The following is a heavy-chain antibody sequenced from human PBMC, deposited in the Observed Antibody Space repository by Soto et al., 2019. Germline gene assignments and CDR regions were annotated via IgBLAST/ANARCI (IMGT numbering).Heavy chain of an antibody. CDR2: INPNSGNI. CDR3: ARGRASGSYYLLDY. CDR1: GYTFTTYD. V-gene: IGHV1-8*01. D-gene: IGHD3-10*01. Sequence: ASVKVSCKASGYTFTTYDIDWVRQATGHGLEWMGWINPNSGNIGYAQRFQGRVTMTRDTAIRTAYMEVSSLRSDDTAVYYCARGRASGSYYLLDYWGQGTLVTVSS. J-gene: IGHJ4*02.